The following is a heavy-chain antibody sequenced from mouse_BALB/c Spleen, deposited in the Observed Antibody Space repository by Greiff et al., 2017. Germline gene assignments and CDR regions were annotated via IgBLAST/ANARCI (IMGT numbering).Heavy chain of an antibody. J-gene: IGHJ2*01. CDR2: ISSGGST. CDR1: GFTFSSYA. CDR3: ATLLRLPFDY. Sequence: EVQVVESGGGLVKPGGSLKLSCAASGFTFSSYAMSWVRQTPEKRLEWVASISSGGSTYYPDSVKGRFTISRDNARNILYLQMSSLRSEDTAMYYCATLLRLPFDYWGQGTTLTVSS. D-gene: IGHD1-2*01. V-gene: IGHV5-6-5*01.